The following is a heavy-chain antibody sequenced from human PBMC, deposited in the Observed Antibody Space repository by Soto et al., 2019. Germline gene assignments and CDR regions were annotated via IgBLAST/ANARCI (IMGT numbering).Heavy chain of an antibody. J-gene: IGHJ4*02. CDR3: ARDSGAYYFDY. Sequence: GGSLRLSXAASGFTFSSYAMHWVRQAPGKGLEWVAVISYDGSNKYYADSVKGRFTISRDNSKNTLYLQMNSLRAEDTAVYYCARDSGAYYFDYWGQGTLVTVSS. CDR2: ISYDGSNK. V-gene: IGHV3-30-3*01. CDR1: GFTFSSYA.